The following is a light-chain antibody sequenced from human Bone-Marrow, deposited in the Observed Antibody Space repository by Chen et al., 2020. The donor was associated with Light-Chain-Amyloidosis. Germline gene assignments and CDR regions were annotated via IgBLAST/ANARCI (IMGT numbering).Light chain of an antibody. CDR3: SSYTSTGTYV. CDR1: SGDVGGYNY. Sequence: SARTQPASVSGSPGQSITISCTGSSGDVGGYNYVSWYRHHPGKAPKLMIYEVSNRPSGVSNRFSGSKSGNTASLTISGLQTEDEADYYCSSYTSTGTYVFGTGTKVTVL. J-gene: IGLJ1*01. V-gene: IGLV2-14*01. CDR2: EVS.